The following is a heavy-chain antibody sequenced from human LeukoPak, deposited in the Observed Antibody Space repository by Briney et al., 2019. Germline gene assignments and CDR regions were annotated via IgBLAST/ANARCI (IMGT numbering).Heavy chain of an antibody. CDR2: ISSSSSYI. J-gene: IGHJ4*02. V-gene: IGHV3-21*01. Sequence: PGGSLRLSCAASGFTFSSYRMTWVRQAPGKGLEWVSSISSSSSYIYYADSVKGRFTISRDNAKNSLYLQMNSLRAEDTAVYYCARDHRTDSSTVTSWGQGTLVTVSS. CDR3: ARDHRTDSSTVTS. D-gene: IGHD4-17*01. CDR1: GFTFSSYR.